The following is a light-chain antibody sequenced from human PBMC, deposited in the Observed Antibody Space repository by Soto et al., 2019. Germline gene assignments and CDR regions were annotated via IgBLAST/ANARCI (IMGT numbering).Light chain of an antibody. J-gene: IGLJ2*01. CDR3: APWDDSLSGVV. CDR1: SSNIGSSY. CDR2: RNN. Sequence: QPVLTQPSSASGTPGQRVTISCSGSSSNIGSSYVYWYQQLPGTAPKLLMYRNNQRPSGVPDRFSGSKSGTSASLAISGLRSEDEADYYCAPWDDSLSGVVFGGGTKLTVL. V-gene: IGLV1-47*01.